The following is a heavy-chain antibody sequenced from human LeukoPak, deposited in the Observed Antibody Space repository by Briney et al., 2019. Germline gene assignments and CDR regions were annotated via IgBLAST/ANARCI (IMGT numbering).Heavy chain of an antibody. CDR3: ARGVVGATTGAYSFDY. CDR2: IIPIFGTA. V-gene: IGHV1-69*13. Sequence: ASVKVSCKASGYTFTSYGISWVRQAPGQGLEWMGGIIPIFGTANYAQKFQGRVTIIADESTSTAYMELSSLRSEDTAVYYCARGVVGATTGAYSFDYWGRGTLVTVSS. J-gene: IGHJ4*02. CDR1: GYTFTSYG. D-gene: IGHD1-26*01.